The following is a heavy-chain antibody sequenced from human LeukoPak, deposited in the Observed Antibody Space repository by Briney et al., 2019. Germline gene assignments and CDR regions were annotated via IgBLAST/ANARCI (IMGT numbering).Heavy chain of an antibody. Sequence: GGSLRLSCAASGFPFSNYWMSWIRQAPGEGLEWVAKIKQDGGEKYYVDSVKGRFTTSRDNGKNSLYLQMNSLRAEDTAVYYCARAEGDYYYYFYMDVWGKGTTVTVSS. V-gene: IGHV3-7*01. CDR3: ARAEGDYYYYFYMDV. CDR2: IKQDGGEK. CDR1: GFPFSNYW. J-gene: IGHJ6*03.